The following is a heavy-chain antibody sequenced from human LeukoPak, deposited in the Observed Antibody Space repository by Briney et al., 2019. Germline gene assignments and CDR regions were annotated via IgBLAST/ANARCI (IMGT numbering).Heavy chain of an antibody. Sequence: PGGSLRLSCAASGFTFSSYAMHWVRQAPGKGLEWVAVISYDGSNKYYADSVKGRFTISRDNSKNTLYLQMNSLRAEDTAVYYCARSIGSSGYYYGSDNWFDPWGQGTLSPSPQ. CDR2: ISYDGSNK. D-gene: IGHD3-22*01. CDR1: GFTFSSYA. CDR3: ARSIGSSGYYYGSDNWFDP. J-gene: IGHJ5*02. V-gene: IGHV3-30-3*01.